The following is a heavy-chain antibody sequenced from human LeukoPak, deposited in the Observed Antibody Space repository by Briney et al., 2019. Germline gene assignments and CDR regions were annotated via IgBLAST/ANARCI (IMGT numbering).Heavy chain of an antibody. CDR3: ARGDRIAARPVAFDI. CDR1: GSMINYY. V-gene: IGHV4-59*01. D-gene: IGHD6-6*01. J-gene: IGHJ3*02. CDR2: IHYSGTS. Sequence: SETLSLTCSVAGSMINYYWSWIRQPPGKGLEWVAHIHYSGTSNYNPSLKSRVTMSIDTSQNQFSLRLSSVTAADTAIYYCARGDRIAARPVAFDIWGQGTMVTVSS.